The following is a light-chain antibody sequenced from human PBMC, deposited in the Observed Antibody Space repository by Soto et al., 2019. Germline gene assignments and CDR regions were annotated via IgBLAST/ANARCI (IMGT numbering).Light chain of an antibody. CDR2: DAS. Sequence: DIQMTQSPSSLSASVGDRVTITCQTSQAIGNFLNWYQQKQGKAPALLIYDASNLETGVPSRFSGSGSGTHFTFTISSLQPEDIATYYCQKYDNLHLTFGGGTKVEIK. J-gene: IGKJ4*01. CDR3: QKYDNLHLT. V-gene: IGKV1-33*01. CDR1: QAIGNF.